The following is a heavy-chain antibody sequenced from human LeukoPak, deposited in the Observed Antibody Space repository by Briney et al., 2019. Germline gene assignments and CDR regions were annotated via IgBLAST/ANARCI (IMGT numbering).Heavy chain of an antibody. Sequence: GRSLRLSCAASGFTFSSYAMHWVRQAPGKGLEWVAVISYDGSNKYYADSVKGRFTISRDSSKNTLYLQMNSLRAEDTAVYYCARSYYDSSGYYTYTFFDYWGQGTLVTVSS. J-gene: IGHJ4*02. CDR3: ARSYYDSSGYYTYTFFDY. CDR2: ISYDGSNK. V-gene: IGHV3-30-3*01. D-gene: IGHD3-22*01. CDR1: GFTFSSYA.